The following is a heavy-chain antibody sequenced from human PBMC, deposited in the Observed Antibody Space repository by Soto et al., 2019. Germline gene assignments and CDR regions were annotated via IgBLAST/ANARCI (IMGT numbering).Heavy chain of an antibody. Sequence: PSETVSLTCTVSGGSIISGGYYWSWIRQHPGKGLEWIGYIYYSGSTYYNPSLKSRVTISVDTSKNQFSLKLSSVTAADTAVYYCARSYDSSGYYCLDYWGQGTLVTVSS. CDR1: GGSIISGGYY. V-gene: IGHV4-31*03. CDR3: ARSYDSSGYYCLDY. CDR2: IYYSGST. D-gene: IGHD3-22*01. J-gene: IGHJ4*02.